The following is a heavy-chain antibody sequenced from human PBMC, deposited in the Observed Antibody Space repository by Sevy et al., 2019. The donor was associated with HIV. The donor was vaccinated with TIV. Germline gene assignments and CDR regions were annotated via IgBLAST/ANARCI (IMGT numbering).Heavy chain of an antibody. CDR1: GFTFSSYA. Sequence: GGSLRLSCAASGFTFSSYAMSWVRQAPGKGLEWVSAISGSGGSTYYADSVKGRLTISRDNSKNKLYLQMNSLRAEDTAVYYCAKIKMVRRVIMGIDYWGQGTLVTVSS. CDR2: ISGSGGST. D-gene: IGHD3-10*01. V-gene: IGHV3-23*01. CDR3: AKIKMVRRVIMGIDY. J-gene: IGHJ4*02.